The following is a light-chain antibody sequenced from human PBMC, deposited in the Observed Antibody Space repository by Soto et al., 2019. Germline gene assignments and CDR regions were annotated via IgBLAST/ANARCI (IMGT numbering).Light chain of an antibody. V-gene: IGLV1-44*01. CDR3: AAWDDSLNGFYV. CDR1: RSNIGTNT. J-gene: IGLJ1*01. CDR2: NND. Sequence: QSVLTQPPSASGTPGQRVTISCSGSRSNIGTNTVNWYLQLPGTAPKLLIYNNDQRPSGVPERFSGSKSGTSASLAISGLQSEDEANYYCAAWDDSLNGFYVFGSGTKLTVL.